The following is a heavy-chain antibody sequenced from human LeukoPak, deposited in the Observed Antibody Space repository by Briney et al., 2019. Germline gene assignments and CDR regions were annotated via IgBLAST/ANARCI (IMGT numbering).Heavy chain of an antibody. CDR2: ISAYNGNT. Sequence: GGSVKVSCKASGYTFTSYGISWVRQAPGQGLEWMGWISAYNGNTNYAQKFQGRVTMTRNTSISTAYMELSSLRSEDTAVYYCAIFRYFDWLLGGRGNWFDPWGQGTLVTVSS. CDR1: GYTFTSYG. CDR3: AIFRYFDWLLGGRGNWFDP. J-gene: IGHJ5*02. V-gene: IGHV1-18*01. D-gene: IGHD3-9*01.